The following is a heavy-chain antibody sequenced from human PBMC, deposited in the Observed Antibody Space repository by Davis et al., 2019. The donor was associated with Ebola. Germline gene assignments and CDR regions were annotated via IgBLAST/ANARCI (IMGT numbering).Heavy chain of an antibody. CDR3: ARGVGEGI. CDR2: IYYSGST. D-gene: IGHD1-26*01. V-gene: IGHV4-30-4*07. CDR1: GGSISSGGYS. J-gene: IGHJ3*02. Sequence: MPSETLSLTCAVSGGSISSGGYSWSWIRQPPGKGLEWIGYIYYSGSTYYNPSLKSRVTISVDTSKNQFSLKLSSVTAADTAVYYCARGVGEGIWGQGTMVTVSS.